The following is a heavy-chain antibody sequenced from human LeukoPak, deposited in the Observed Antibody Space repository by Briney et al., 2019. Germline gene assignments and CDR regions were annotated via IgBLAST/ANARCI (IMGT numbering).Heavy chain of an antibody. J-gene: IGHJ3*02. CDR1: GGSISNFY. CDR2: MSYSGTT. D-gene: IGHD6-13*01. V-gene: IGHV4-59*08. Sequence: SETLSLTCTVSGGSISNFYWTWIRQSPGKGLEWIGYMSYSGTTKYNPSLKSRVTISVDTSKNQFSPKLSSVTAADTAVYYCARRGAAAGAFDIWGQGTMVTVSS. CDR3: ARRGAAAGAFDI.